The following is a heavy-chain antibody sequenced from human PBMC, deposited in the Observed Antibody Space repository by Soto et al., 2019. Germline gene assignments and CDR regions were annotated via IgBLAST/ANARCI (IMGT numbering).Heavy chain of an antibody. Sequence: GESLKISCSGFTFNTYWMSWVRQTPGKGLEWVANIIQDGSLINYVDSVRGRFTISRDNAKTSLYLQMNRLRVEDTAVYYCARGSTSFDSWGQGALVTVSS. V-gene: IGHV3-7*01. CDR1: GFTFNTYW. J-gene: IGHJ4*02. D-gene: IGHD2-2*01. CDR2: IIQDGSLI. CDR3: ARGSTSFDS.